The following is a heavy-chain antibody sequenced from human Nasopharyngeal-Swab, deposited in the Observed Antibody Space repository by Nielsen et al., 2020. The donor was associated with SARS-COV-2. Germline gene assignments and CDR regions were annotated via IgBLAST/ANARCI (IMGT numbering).Heavy chain of an antibody. CDR3: ARQDVQYYDILNEVTTQVFDY. J-gene: IGHJ4*02. Sequence: SEALSLTCTVSGGSISSGGYYWSWIRQHPGKGLEWIGYIYYSGSTYYNPSLKSRVTISVDTSKNQFSLKLSSVTAADTAVYYCARQDVQYYDILNEVTTQVFDYWGQGTLVTVSS. CDR2: IYYSGST. D-gene: IGHD3-9*01. CDR1: GGSISSGGYY. V-gene: IGHV4-39*01.